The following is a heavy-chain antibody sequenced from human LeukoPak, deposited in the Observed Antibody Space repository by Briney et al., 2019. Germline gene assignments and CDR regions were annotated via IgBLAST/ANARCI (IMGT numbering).Heavy chain of an antibody. D-gene: IGHD5-18*01. CDR1: DGSFSDHY. Sequence: PSETLSLTCAVFDGSFSDHYWSWIRQSPGKGLEWIGKVNYSGNTNYNPSLKSRVTISVDPSKNQFSLKLNSVTAADTAVYYCARVNTPKENDYWGQGTLVTVSS. CDR3: ARVNTPKENDY. CDR2: VNYSGNT. V-gene: IGHV4-34*01. J-gene: IGHJ4*02.